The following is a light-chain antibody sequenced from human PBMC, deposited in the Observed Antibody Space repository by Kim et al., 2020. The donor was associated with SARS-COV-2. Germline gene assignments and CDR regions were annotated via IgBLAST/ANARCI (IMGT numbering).Light chain of an antibody. V-gene: IGLV6-57*03. CDR2: EDN. CDR1: SGSIASNY. CDR3: QSYDSSNLWV. J-gene: IGLJ3*02. Sequence: KAVTIPCTRSSGSIASNYGQWYQQRPGSAPTTVIYEDNQRPSGVPDRFSGSIDSSSNSASLTISGLKTEDEADYYCQSYDSSNLWVFGGGTQLTVL.